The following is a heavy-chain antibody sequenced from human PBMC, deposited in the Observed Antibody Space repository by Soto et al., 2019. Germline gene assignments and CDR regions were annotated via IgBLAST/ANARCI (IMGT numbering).Heavy chain of an antibody. D-gene: IGHD6-13*01. CDR1: GGSFSSYA. J-gene: IGHJ6*02. V-gene: IGHV1-69*01. CDR2: IIPIVGTG. CDR3: ARDLRAAGRPGMDV. Sequence: QVQLVQSGAEVKKPGSSVKVSCKASGGSFSSYAISWVRQAPEQGLEWMGGIIPIVGTGNYAQNFQGRVTITADESTSTAYMELSSLRSEDTAMYYCARDLRAAGRPGMDVWGQGTTVTVSS.